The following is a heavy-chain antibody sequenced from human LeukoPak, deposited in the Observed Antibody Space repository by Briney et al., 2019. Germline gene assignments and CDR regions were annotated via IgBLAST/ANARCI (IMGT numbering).Heavy chain of an antibody. V-gene: IGHV1-8*01. CDR2: MNPNSGNT. J-gene: IGHJ4*02. CDR1: GYTFTSYD. D-gene: IGHD3-3*01. CDR3: ARTIRDTIFGVVSKKSRDVYYFDY. Sequence: GASVKVSCKASGYTFTSYDINWVRQATGQGLEWMGWMNPNSGNTGYAQKFQGRVTMTRDTSISTAYMELSRLRSDDTAVYYCARTIRDTIFGVVSKKSRDVYYFDYWGQGTLVTVSS.